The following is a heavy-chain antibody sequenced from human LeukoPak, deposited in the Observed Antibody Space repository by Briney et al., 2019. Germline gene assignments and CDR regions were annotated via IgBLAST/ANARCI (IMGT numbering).Heavy chain of an antibody. CDR1: GGSISTYY. CDR2: IYTGGST. V-gene: IGHV4-4*07. Sequence: SETLSLTCTVSGGSISTYYWSWIRQPAGKGLEWIGRIYTGGSTNYNPSLKSRVTMSVDTSKNQFSLKLRSVTAADTAVYYCARARLGYCSGGNCYSVSDAFDVWGQGTMVTVSS. J-gene: IGHJ3*01. CDR3: ARARLGYCSGGNCYSVSDAFDV. D-gene: IGHD2-15*01.